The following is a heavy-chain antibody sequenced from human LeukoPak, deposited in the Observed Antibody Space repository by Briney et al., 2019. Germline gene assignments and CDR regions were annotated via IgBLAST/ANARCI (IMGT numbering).Heavy chain of an antibody. CDR2: IYYSGST. V-gene: IGHV4-39*01. CDR1: GGSISSSSCY. Sequence: SETLSLTCTVSGGSISSSSCYWGWIRQPPGKGLEWIGSIYYSGSTYYNPSLKSRVTISVDTSKNQFSLKLSSVTAADTAVYYCAKNKGYGDPFPDFDYWGQGTLVTVSS. J-gene: IGHJ4*02. CDR3: AKNKGYGDPFPDFDY. D-gene: IGHD4-17*01.